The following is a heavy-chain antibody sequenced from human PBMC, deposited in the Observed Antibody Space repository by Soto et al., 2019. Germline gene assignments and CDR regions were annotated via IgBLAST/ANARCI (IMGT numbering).Heavy chain of an antibody. J-gene: IGHJ4*02. CDR3: ARGLWSFDY. V-gene: IGHV3-33*01. Sequence: QVQLVESGGGVVQPGRSLRLSCAASGFTFSSYGMHWVRQAPGKGLEWVAVIWLDGSNKYYADSVKGRFTISRDNSKXXXXXXXXXXXXXXXXXXXXARGLWSFDYWGQGNLVTVSS. D-gene: IGHD5-18*01. CDR2: IWLDGSNK. CDR1: GFTFSSYG.